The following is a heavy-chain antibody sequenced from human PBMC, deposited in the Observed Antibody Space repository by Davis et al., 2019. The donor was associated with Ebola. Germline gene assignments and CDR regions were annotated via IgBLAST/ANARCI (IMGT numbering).Heavy chain of an antibody. J-gene: IGHJ4*02. D-gene: IGHD4-17*01. CDR1: GFTFSSYW. CDR3: ARDYGWSDDY. CDR2: IKPDGSEI. Sequence: PGGSLRLSCAASGFTFSSYWMTWARQSPGKGLEWVANIKPDGSEIYYVGSVRGRFTISRDNAKNSLYLQLNSLRAEDTAVYYCARDYGWSDDYWGQGTLVTVSS. V-gene: IGHV3-7*01.